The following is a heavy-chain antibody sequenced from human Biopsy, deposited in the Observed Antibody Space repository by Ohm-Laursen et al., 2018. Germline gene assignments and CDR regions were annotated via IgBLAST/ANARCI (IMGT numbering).Heavy chain of an antibody. D-gene: IGHD2-2*01. V-gene: IGHV1-18*01. CDR1: GYTFSSYG. CDR3: ARGGTLVVVPTAVLHSFDI. Sequence: VVSVKVSCKASGYTFSSYGINWVRQAPGQGLEWLGWISTYIGNTNYAQNLQGRVTMTTDTSTGTAYMELQSLRSDDTAVYYCARGGTLVVVPTAVLHSFDIWGQGTMVTVSS. J-gene: IGHJ3*02. CDR2: ISTYIGNT.